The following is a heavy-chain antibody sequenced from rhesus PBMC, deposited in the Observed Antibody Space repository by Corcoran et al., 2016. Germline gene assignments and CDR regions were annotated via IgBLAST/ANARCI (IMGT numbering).Heavy chain of an antibody. Sequence: QVQLQESGPAVVKPSETLSLTCAVSGCSIRRSNWWSWIRQPPWQGQEWIGRSNGGGGNTENNPSIKRRVTISIDTSKNQFTRKLSSVTAADTAVYYGARENYGSGDYYFDYWGQGVLVTVSS. CDR2: SNGGGGNT. CDR3: ARENYGSGDYYFDY. V-gene: IGHV4-93*01. CDR1: GCSIRRSNW. J-gene: IGHJ4*01. D-gene: IGHD3-28*01.